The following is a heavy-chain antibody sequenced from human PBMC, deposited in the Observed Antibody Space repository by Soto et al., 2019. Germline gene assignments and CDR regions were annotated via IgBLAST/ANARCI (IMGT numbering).Heavy chain of an antibody. D-gene: IGHD1-26*01. V-gene: IGHV1-69*01. J-gene: IGHJ4*02. CDR3: AGGRDQPPVGLYFES. CDR1: GGAFTDYI. Sequence: QVQLVQSGAEVKKPGSSVKVSCKASGGAFTDYILDWVRQAPGQGLEWVGGIIPMFGTPKYAQKFQHRVTISADVSTGTAYMELTMLRFDDTAVYYCAGGRDQPPVGLYFESWGEGTRVTVSS. CDR2: IIPMFGTP.